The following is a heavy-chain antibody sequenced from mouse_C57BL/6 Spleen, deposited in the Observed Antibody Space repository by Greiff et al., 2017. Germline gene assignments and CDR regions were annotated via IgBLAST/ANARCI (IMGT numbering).Heavy chain of an antibody. J-gene: IGHJ2*01. CDR2: IDPSDSET. V-gene: IGHV1-52*01. D-gene: IGHD3-2*02. CDR3: ARGGTAQATFDY. CDR1: GYTFTSYW. Sequence: QVQLQQSGAELVRPGSSVKLSCKASGYTFTSYWMHWVKQRPIQGLEWIGNIDPSDSETHYNQKFKDKATLTVDNSSSTAYMQLSSLTSEDSAVYYCARGGTAQATFDYWGQGTTLTVSS.